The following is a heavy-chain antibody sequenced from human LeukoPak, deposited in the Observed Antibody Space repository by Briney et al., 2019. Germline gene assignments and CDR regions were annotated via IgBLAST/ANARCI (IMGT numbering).Heavy chain of an antibody. CDR2: ISSSSSYI. V-gene: IGHV3-21*01. D-gene: IGHD3-16*02. CDR3: ARGRTSDDVWGSYRWYSFDY. Sequence: PGGSLRLSCAASGFTFSSYSMNWVRQAPGKALEWVSSISSSSSYIYYADSVKGRFTISRDNAKNSLYLQMNSLRAEDTAVYYCARGRTSDDVWGSYRWYSFDYWGQGTLVTVSS. CDR1: GFTFSSYS. J-gene: IGHJ4*02.